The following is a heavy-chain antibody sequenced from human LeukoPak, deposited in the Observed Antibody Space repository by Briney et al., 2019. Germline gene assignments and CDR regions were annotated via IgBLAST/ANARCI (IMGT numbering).Heavy chain of an antibody. V-gene: IGHV4-34*01. D-gene: IGHD1-26*01. Sequence: SETLSLTCAVYGGSLSDYYWSWIRQSPGKGLEWIGEISHRGRTYYNLSLKSRVTISIDTSKNQFSLKVNSVSAADTAVYYCARDRGSYNYYYYMDVWGKGTTVTISS. CDR3: ARDRGSYNYYYYMDV. J-gene: IGHJ6*03. CDR2: ISHRGRT. CDR1: GGSLSDYY.